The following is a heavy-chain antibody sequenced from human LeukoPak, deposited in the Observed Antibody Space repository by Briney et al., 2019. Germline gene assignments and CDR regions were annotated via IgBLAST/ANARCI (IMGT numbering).Heavy chain of an antibody. J-gene: IGHJ6*02. D-gene: IGHD6-13*01. Sequence: SVTVSCKASGGTFSSYAISWVRQAPGQGLEWMGGIIPIFGTANYAQKFQGRVTITADESTSTAYMELSSLRSEDTAVYYCARKYSSSWPTYYYYGMDVWGQGTRSPSP. CDR2: IIPIFGTA. CDR1: GGTFSSYA. CDR3: ARKYSSSWPTYYYYGMDV. V-gene: IGHV1-69*13.